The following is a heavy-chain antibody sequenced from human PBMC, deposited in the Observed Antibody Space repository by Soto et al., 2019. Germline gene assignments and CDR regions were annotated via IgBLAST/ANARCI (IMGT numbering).Heavy chain of an antibody. D-gene: IGHD3-22*01. J-gene: IGHJ4*02. CDR1: GFTFSSYG. CDR2: IWYDGSNK. CDR3: ARDDYYDSSGYYQLFDY. Sequence: PGGSLRLSCAASGFTFSSYGMHWVRQAPGKGLEWVAVIWYDGSNKYYADSVKGRFTISRDNSKNTLYLQMNSLRAEDTAVYYCARDDYYDSSGYYQLFDYWGQGTLVTVSS. V-gene: IGHV3-33*01.